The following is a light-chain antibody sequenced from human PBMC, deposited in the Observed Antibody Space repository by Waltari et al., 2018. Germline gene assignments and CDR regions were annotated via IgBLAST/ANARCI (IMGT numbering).Light chain of an antibody. Sequence: QSVLTQPPSASGTPGQRVTIFCSGRSSNIGSNPVNWYQQLPGTAPKLLMYGNDQRPSGVPDRFSGSKSGTSASLAISGLQSEDDADYYCEAWDDSLNGPVFGGGTKLTVL. CDR1: SSNIGSNP. CDR3: EAWDDSLNGPV. V-gene: IGLV1-44*01. CDR2: GND. J-gene: IGLJ2*01.